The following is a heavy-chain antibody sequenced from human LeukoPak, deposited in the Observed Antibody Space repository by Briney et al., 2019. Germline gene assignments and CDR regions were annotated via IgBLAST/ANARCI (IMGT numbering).Heavy chain of an antibody. CDR1: GFTFSSYA. Sequence: PGGSLRLSCAASGFTFSSYAMSWVRQAPGKGLEWVGRIKSKTDGGTTDYAAPVKGRFTISRDDSKNTLYLQMNSLKTEDTAVYYCTTVSIFGPPGAEYFQHWGQGTLVTVSS. CDR3: TTVSIFGPPGAEYFQH. CDR2: IKSKTDGGTT. D-gene: IGHD3-3*01. V-gene: IGHV3-15*01. J-gene: IGHJ1*01.